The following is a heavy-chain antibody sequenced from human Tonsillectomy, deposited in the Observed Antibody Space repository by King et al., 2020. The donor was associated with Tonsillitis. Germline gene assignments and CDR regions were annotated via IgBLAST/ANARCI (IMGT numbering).Heavy chain of an antibody. CDR3: ARHDRDPDYYYYGMDV. V-gene: IGHV4-39*01. CDR1: GGSISSSSYY. J-gene: IGHJ6*02. Sequence: LQLQESGPGLVKPSETLSLTCTVSGGSISSSSYYWGWIRQPPGKGLEWIGSIYYSGSTYYNPSLKSRVTISVDTSKNQFSLKLSSVTAADTAVYYCARHDRDPDYYYYGMDVWGQGTTVTVSS. D-gene: IGHD1-14*01. CDR2: IYYSGST.